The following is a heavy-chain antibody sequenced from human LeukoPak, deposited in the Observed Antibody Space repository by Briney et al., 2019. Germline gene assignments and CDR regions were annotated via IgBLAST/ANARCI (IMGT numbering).Heavy chain of an antibody. V-gene: IGHV1-18*01. CDR1: GYTFTSYG. D-gene: IGHD3-10*01. Sequence: GASVKVSCKASGYTFTSYGISWVRQAPGQGLEWMGWISAYNGNTNYAQKLQGRVTMTTDTSTSTAYMELRSLRSDDTAVYYCARAGFLTMVRGVPNWFDPWGQGTLVTVSS. CDR3: ARAGFLTMVRGVPNWFDP. J-gene: IGHJ5*02. CDR2: ISAYNGNT.